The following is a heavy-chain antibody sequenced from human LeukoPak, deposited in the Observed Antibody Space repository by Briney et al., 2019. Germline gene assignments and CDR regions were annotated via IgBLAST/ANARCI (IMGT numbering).Heavy chain of an antibody. J-gene: IGHJ3*02. V-gene: IGHV3-53*01. Sequence: GGSLRLSCAASGFTVSSNYMSWVRQAPGKGLEWVSLIYSGGSTYYADSVKGRFTISGDTSKNTLYLQMNSLRAEDTAVYYCARDPRRAECGSGSYGAFDIWGQGTMVTVSS. CDR2: IYSGGST. CDR1: GFTVSSNY. D-gene: IGHD3-10*01. CDR3: ARDPRRAECGSGSYGAFDI.